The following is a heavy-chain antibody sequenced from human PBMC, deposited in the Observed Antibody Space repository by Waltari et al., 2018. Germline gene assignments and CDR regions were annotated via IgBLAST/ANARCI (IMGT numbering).Heavy chain of an antibody. Sequence: EVQLLESGGGLVQPGESLRLSCPASGFTLTSNAMTWVRQAAGKGLEWVSVIGASGGSTFYADSVKGRFTISRDTSKNMLFLQMNNLRAEDTAVYYCAKDRADTTEGKIDYWGQGTLVTVSS. CDR1: GFTLTSNA. D-gene: IGHD1-1*01. V-gene: IGHV3-23*01. CDR2: IGASGGST. CDR3: AKDRADTTEGKIDY. J-gene: IGHJ4*02.